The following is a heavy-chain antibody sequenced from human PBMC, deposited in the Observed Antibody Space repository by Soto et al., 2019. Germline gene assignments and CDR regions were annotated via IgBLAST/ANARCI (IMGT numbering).Heavy chain of an antibody. V-gene: IGHV2-5*02. CDR1: GFSRSTNGMG. D-gene: IGHD2-8*02. CDR3: AHRRSVDNYGWCFDL. CDR2: FYWDNDK. J-gene: IGHJ2*01. Sequence: QITLKESGPTLVKPTQTLTLTCTYSGFSRSTNGMGMGWIRQPPGNALEWLGSFYWDNDKRYSPSLKSRLTITEDTSKNQVVLTMTNMDPADTATYYCAHRRSVDNYGWCFDLWGRGTLVTVSS.